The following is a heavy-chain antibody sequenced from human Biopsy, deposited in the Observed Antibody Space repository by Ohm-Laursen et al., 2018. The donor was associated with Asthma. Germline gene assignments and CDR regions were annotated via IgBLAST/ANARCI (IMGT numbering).Heavy chain of an antibody. CDR2: ISFDGTNR. CDR1: GFSFSNYG. V-gene: IGHV3-30*18. CDR3: AKDVFPGWEVRRGPDY. Sequence: SLRLSCTASGFSFSNYGMHWVRQAPGKGLDWVAVISFDGTNRNYTDSVKGRFTISRDNSRNTLHLEMNSLRAEDTAVYYCAKDVFPGWEVRRGPDYWGQGTLVTVSA. D-gene: IGHD1-26*01. J-gene: IGHJ4*02.